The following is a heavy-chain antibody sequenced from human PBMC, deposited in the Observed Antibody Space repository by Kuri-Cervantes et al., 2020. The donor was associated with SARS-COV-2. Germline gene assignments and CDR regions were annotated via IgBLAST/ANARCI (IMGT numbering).Heavy chain of an antibody. CDR2: ISSSSSTI. D-gene: IGHD3-3*01. Sequence: GWSLRLSCAASGFTFSSYSMNWVRQAPGKGLEWVSYISSSSSTIYYADSVKGRFTIPRDNAKNSLYLQMNSLRDEDTAVYYCARSSPRSITIFGVLTPYYGMDVWGQGTTVTVSS. V-gene: IGHV3-48*02. CDR3: ARSSPRSITIFGVLTPYYGMDV. CDR1: GFTFSSYS. J-gene: IGHJ6*02.